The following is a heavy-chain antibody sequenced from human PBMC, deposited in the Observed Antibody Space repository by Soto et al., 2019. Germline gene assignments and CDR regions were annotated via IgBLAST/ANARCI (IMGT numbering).Heavy chain of an antibody. CDR2: INQDGSEK. CDR1: GFTFSDAW. CDR3: SPSLNY. J-gene: IGHJ4*02. Sequence: EVQLVESGGGLVKPGGSLRLSCAASGFTFSDAWMSWVRQAPGKGLEWVANINQDGSEKNYVDSVKGRFTISRDNTKNSLYLHMSSLTAEDSALYYCSPSLNYWGQGTLVTVSS. V-gene: IGHV3-7*01.